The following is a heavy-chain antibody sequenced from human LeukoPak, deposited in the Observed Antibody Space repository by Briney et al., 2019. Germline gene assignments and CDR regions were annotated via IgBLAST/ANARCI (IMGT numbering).Heavy chain of an antibody. V-gene: IGHV4-34*01. CDR2: INHSGST. Sequence: SETLSLTCTVSGGSISSYYWSWIRQPPGKGLEWIGEINHSGSTNYNPSLKSRVTISVDTSKNQFSLKLSSVTAADTAVYYCARGVAAAGPDYWGQGTLVTVSS. D-gene: IGHD6-13*01. J-gene: IGHJ4*02. CDR3: ARGVAAAGPDY. CDR1: GGSISSYY.